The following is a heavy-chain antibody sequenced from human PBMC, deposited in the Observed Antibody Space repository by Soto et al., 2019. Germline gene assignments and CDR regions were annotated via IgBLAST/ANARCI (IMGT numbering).Heavy chain of an antibody. V-gene: IGHV3-74*01. CDR1: GFTFSSYW. Sequence: GGSLRLSCAASGFTFSSYWMHWVRQVPGKGLVWVSRINSDGSSTSYADSVKGRFTISRDNAKNTLYLQMNSLRAEDTAVYYCAREHYDFWSGYPYWGQGTLVTVSS. D-gene: IGHD3-3*01. J-gene: IGHJ4*02. CDR2: INSDGSST. CDR3: AREHYDFWSGYPY.